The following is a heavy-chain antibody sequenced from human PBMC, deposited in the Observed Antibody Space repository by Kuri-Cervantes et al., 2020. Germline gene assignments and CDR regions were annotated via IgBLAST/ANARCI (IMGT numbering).Heavy chain of an antibody. CDR2: LYSDATT. CDR1: GFSVSTNY. J-gene: IGHJ3*02. D-gene: IGHD6-13*01. Sequence: GESLKISCAASGFSVSTNYMSWVRQAPGKGLEWVSVLYSDATTYYADSVKGRFTISRDNSRNTLYLQMKSLRAEDTAVYYCARDLTAAGSNDAFDIWGQGTMVTVSS. V-gene: IGHV3-53*01. CDR3: ARDLTAAGSNDAFDI.